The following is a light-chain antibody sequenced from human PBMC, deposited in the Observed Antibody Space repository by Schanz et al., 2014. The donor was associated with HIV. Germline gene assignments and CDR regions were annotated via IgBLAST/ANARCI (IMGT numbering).Light chain of an antibody. Sequence: QSVLTQPPSVSAAPGQTVTVSCSGSSSNIGSNTVNWYQQLPGAAPKVLINSNNHRPSGVPDRFSGSKSGTSGSLAISGLQSEDEADYYCAAWDDNLNGVVFGGGTKLTVL. CDR3: AAWDDNLNGVV. V-gene: IGLV1-44*01. CDR2: SNN. CDR1: SSNIGSNT. J-gene: IGLJ2*01.